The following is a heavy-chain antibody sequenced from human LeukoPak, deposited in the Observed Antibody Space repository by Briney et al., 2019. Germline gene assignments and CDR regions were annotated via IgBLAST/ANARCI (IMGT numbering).Heavy chain of an antibody. J-gene: IGHJ4*02. V-gene: IGHV3-64D*06. Sequence: PGGSLRLSCVASGFTFSNYAMYWVRQAPGKGLEYVSAISSNGDRTYYADSVKGRFTVSRDNSKNTLFLQMSSLRAEDTAVYFCVRPISMVRGVIITHPWGRWGQGTLVTVSS. D-gene: IGHD3-10*01. CDR3: VRPISMVRGVIITHPWGR. CDR2: ISSNGDRT. CDR1: GFTFSNYA.